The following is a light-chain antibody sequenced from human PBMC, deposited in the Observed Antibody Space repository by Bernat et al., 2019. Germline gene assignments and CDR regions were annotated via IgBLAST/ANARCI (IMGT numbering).Light chain of an antibody. J-gene: IGLJ3*02. CDR1: SRDIGNYNL. V-gene: IGLV2-23*02. CDR3: CSYAGRTTFWV. Sequence: QSALTQPASVSGSPGQSITISCNGTSRDIGNYNLVSWYQHHPGTAPTLLIYGVTRRPSGVSNRFSGSKSGHTASLTISGLEADDDADYYCCSYAGRTTFWVFGGGTKFTVL. CDR2: GVT.